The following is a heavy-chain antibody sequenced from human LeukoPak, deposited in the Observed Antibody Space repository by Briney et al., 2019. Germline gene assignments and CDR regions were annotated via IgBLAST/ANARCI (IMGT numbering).Heavy chain of an antibody. D-gene: IGHD6-19*01. CDR1: GYTFTGYY. CDR3: ARGQGYSSGQDDY. J-gene: IGHJ4*02. V-gene: IGHV1-2*02. CDR2: INPNSGGT. Sequence: GASVKVSCKASGYTFTGYYMHWVRQAPGQGLEWMGWINPNSGGTNYAQKFQGRVTMTRDTSISTAYMELSRLRSDDTAVYYCARGQGYSSGQDDYWGQGTLVTVSS.